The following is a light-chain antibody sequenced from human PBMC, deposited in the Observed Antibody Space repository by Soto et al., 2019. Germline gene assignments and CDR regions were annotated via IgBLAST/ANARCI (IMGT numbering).Light chain of an antibody. J-gene: IGKJ1*01. CDR1: QGIRNY. CDR3: KKYDSSSPWT. V-gene: IGKV1-27*01. Sequence: DIQMTQSPSSLSASVGDRVTITCRASQGIRNYLAWYQKKPGKVPKLLIYAASTLQSGIPSRFSGSGSGTDFTLTISSLLPADIATYYCKKYDSSSPWTFGQGTKVEIK. CDR2: AAS.